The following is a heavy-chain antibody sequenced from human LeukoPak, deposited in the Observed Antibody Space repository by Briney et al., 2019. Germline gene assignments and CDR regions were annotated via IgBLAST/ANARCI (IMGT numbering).Heavy chain of an antibody. CDR1: GFTFSTNA. V-gene: IGHV3-23*01. D-gene: IGHD6-13*01. CDR3: AKLCSSSWYFDY. Sequence: GGSLRLSCAASGFTFSTNAMSWVRQAPGKGLEWVSVISGSGGSTYYADSVKGRFTISRDNSKNTLYLQMNSLRAEDTAVYYCAKLCSSSWYFDYWGQGTLVTVSS. CDR2: ISGSGGST. J-gene: IGHJ4*02.